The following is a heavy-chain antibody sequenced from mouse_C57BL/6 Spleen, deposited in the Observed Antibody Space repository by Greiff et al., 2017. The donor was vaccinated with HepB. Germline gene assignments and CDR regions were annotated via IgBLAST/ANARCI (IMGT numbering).Heavy chain of an antibody. CDR3: ARGYYGSSRYWYFDV. D-gene: IGHD1-1*01. Sequence: EVQLQQSGPELVKPGASVKMSCKASGYTFTDYNMHWVKQSHGKSLEWIGYINPNNGGTSYNQKFKGKATLTVNKSSSKAYMELRSLTSEDSAVYYCARGYYGSSRYWYFDVWGTGTTFTVSS. CDR1: GYTFTDYN. V-gene: IGHV1-22*01. CDR2: INPNNGGT. J-gene: IGHJ1*03.